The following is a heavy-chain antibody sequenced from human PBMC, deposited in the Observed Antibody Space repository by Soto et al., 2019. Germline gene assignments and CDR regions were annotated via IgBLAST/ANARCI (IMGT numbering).Heavy chain of an antibody. CDR1: GYTFTSYG. V-gene: IGHV1-18*01. CDR2: ISAYNGNT. Sequence: QVQLVQSGAEVKKPGASVKVSCKASGYTFTSYGISWVRQAPGQGLEWMGWISAYNGNTNYAQKLQGRGTMTTDTSTSTAYMELRSLRSDETAVYYCARSRNDYIWGSYTDDYWGQGTLVTVSS. J-gene: IGHJ4*02. D-gene: IGHD3-16*01. CDR3: ARSRNDYIWGSYTDDY.